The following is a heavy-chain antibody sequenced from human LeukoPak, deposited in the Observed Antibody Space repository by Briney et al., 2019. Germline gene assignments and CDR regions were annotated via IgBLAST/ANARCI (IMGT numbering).Heavy chain of an antibody. D-gene: IGHD6-13*01. J-gene: IGHJ4*02. CDR3: TTDAGYTSRWYNY. Sequence: PGGSLRLSCAASGFTFTNAWMSWVRQGTGKGLEWVGRIKSKIDGGTTDYAAPVKGRFTISRDDSRNTLYLQMNSLKTEDTAVYYCTTDAGYTSRWYNYWGRGTLVTVSS. CDR2: IKSKIDGGTT. CDR1: GFTFTNAW. V-gene: IGHV3-15*01.